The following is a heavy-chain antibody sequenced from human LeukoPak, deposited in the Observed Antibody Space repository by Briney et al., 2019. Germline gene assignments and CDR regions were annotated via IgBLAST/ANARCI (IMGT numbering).Heavy chain of an antibody. CDR2: IYYSGST. D-gene: IGHD4-17*01. CDR1: GGSISSSSYY. V-gene: IGHV4-30-4*08. CDR3: ARDQGGDYFDY. Sequence: SETLSLTCTVSGGSISSSSYYWGWIRQPPGKGLEWIGYIYYSGSTYYNPSLKSRVTISVDTSKNQFSLKLSSVTAADTAVYYCARDQGGDYFDYWGQGTLVTVSS. J-gene: IGHJ4*02.